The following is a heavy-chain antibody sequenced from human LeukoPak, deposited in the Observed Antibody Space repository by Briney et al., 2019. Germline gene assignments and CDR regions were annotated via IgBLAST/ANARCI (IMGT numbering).Heavy chain of an antibody. V-gene: IGHV3-7*01. J-gene: IGHJ4*02. Sequence: GGSLRLSCAASGFTFSSYWMSWVRQAPGKGLEWVANIKQDGSEKYYVDSVKGGFTISRDNAKNSLYLQMNSLRAEDTAVYYCARLNRITMIVVVTAGFDYWGQGTLVAVSS. D-gene: IGHD3-22*01. CDR1: GFTFSSYW. CDR2: IKQDGSEK. CDR3: ARLNRITMIVVVTAGFDY.